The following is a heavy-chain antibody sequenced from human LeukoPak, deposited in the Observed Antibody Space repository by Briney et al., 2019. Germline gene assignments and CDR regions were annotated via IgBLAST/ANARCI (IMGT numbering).Heavy chain of an antibody. CDR3: ARDWRRTTMVRGYYYYYRMDV. CDR2: IYTSGST. V-gene: IGHV4-4*07. J-gene: IGHJ6*02. CDR1: GGSISSYY. D-gene: IGHD3-10*01. Sequence: SETLSLTCTVSGGSISSYYCSWIRQPAGKGLEWIGRIYTSGSTNYNPSLKSRVTMSADTSKNQFSLKLSSVTAADTAVYYCARDWRRTTMVRGYYYYYRMDVWGQGTTVTVSS.